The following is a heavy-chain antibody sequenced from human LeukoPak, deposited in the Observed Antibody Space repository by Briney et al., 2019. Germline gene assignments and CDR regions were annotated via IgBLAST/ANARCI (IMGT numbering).Heavy chain of an antibody. CDR3: ARGGPLD. CDR1: GGSFSGYY. J-gene: IGHJ4*02. V-gene: IGHV4-34*01. Sequence: SETLSLTCAVYGGSFSGYYWSWIRQPPGKGLEWIGEINHSGSTNYNPSLKRRVTISVDTSENQFSLKLSSVTAADTAVYYCARGGPLDWGQGTLVTVSS. CDR2: INHSGST.